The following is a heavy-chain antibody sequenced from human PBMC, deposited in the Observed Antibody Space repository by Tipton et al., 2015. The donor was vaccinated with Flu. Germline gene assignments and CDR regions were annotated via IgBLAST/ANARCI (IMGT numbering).Heavy chain of an antibody. CDR1: GDSISSYY. CDR3: ATKFAYFSGWESLDY. Sequence: TLSLTCTVSGDSISSYYWSWIRQPPGKGLEWIGYISSSAITNYSPSLKSRVTISVDTSKNQFSLKLSSVTAADTAVYYCATKFAYFSGWESLDYWGQGTLVTVSS. CDR2: ISSSAIT. J-gene: IGHJ4*02. D-gene: IGHD6-19*01. V-gene: IGHV4-4*09.